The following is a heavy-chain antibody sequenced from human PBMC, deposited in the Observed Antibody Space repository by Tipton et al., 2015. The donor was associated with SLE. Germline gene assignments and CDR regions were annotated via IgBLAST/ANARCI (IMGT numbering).Heavy chain of an antibody. CDR3: ARAEAGRNWNGAVGDS. D-gene: IGHD1-1*01. V-gene: IGHV4-4*07. CDR1: GGSISGHY. Sequence: TLSLTCTVSGGSISGHYWSWIRQPPGKGLEWIGRIYSSGSTSFNPSLQGRVTMSVDTSNNQFSLNLSSVTAADTAMYYCARAEAGRNWNGAVGDSWGQGKLVTVSS. J-gene: IGHJ4*02. CDR2: IYSSGST.